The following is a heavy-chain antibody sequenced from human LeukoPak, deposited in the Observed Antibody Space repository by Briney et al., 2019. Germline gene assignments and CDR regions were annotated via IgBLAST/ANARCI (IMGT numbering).Heavy chain of an antibody. V-gene: IGHV3-74*01. Sequence: GGSLRLSCAASGFTFSSYWMHWVRQAPGKGLVWVSRINSDGSSTSYADSVKGRFTISRGNAKNTLYLQMNSLRAEDTAVYYCARGPLDTARRYMDVWGKGTTVTVSS. CDR2: INSDGSST. J-gene: IGHJ6*03. D-gene: IGHD5-18*01. CDR3: ARGPLDTARRYMDV. CDR1: GFTFSSYW.